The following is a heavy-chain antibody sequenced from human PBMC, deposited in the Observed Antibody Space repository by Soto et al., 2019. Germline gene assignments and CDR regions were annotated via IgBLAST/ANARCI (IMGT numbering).Heavy chain of an antibody. CDR2: ISGYNGNT. Sequence: QVQLVQSGTEVKKPGASVKVSCKASGYTFSSYGISWVRQAPGQGLEWMGWISGYNGNTKYAQKLQGRVTMTTDTSTSTAYVELRSLRSDDTAVYSCARGSRLFGVVIFQHYDMDVWGQGTTVTVSS. D-gene: IGHD3-3*01. J-gene: IGHJ6*02. CDR1: GYTFSSYG. V-gene: IGHV1-18*01. CDR3: ARGSRLFGVVIFQHYDMDV.